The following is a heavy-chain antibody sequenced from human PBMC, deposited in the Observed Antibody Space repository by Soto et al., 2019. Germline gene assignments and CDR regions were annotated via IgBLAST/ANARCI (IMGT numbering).Heavy chain of an antibody. CDR1: GGSISSSSYY. CDR3: ARDYGGHYDILTGYSTKGYFDY. V-gene: IGHV4-39*07. D-gene: IGHD3-9*01. J-gene: IGHJ4*02. Sequence: SETLSLTCTVSGGSISSSSYYWGWIRQPPGKGLEWIGSIYYSGSTYYNPSLKSRATISVDTSKNQFSLKLSSVTAADTAVYYCARDYGGHYDILTGYSTKGYFDYWGQGTLVTVSS. CDR2: IYYSGST.